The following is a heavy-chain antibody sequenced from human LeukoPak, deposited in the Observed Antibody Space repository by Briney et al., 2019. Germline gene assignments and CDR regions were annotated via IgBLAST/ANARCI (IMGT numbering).Heavy chain of an antibody. J-gene: IGHJ6*02. Sequence: PGGSLRLSCAASGFTFSSYSMNWVRQAPGKGLEWVSSISSSSSYIYYADSVKGRFTISRDNAKNSLYLQMNSLRAEDTAVYYCARDRKGALNYGMDVWGQGTTVTVSS. CDR3: ARDRKGALNYGMDV. CDR1: GFTFSSYS. V-gene: IGHV3-21*01. CDR2: ISSSSSYI.